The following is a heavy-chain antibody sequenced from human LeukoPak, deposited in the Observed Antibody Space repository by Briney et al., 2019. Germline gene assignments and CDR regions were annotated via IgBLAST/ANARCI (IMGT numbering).Heavy chain of an antibody. V-gene: IGHV3-30*02. Sequence: GGSLRLSCAASGFTFSSYGMHWVRQAPGKGLEWVAYIQYDGSNEQFADSVKGRFSISRDSSKNILYLQVNSLRAEDTAVYYCARDHHRRLYDSQARDTFDIWGQGTMVTVSS. D-gene: IGHD3-22*01. CDR3: ARDHHRRLYDSQARDTFDI. CDR2: IQYDGSNE. CDR1: GFTFSSYG. J-gene: IGHJ3*02.